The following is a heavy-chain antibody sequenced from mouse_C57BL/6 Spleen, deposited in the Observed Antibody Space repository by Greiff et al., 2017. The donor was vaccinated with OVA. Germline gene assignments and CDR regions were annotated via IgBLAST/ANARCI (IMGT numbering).Heavy chain of an antibody. CDR3: AREDRLLLRYFDV. V-gene: IGHV1-72*01. CDR2: IDPNSGGT. Sequence: QQSCKASGYTFTSYWMHWVKQRPGRGLEWIGRIDPNSGGTKYNEKFKSKATLTVDKPSSTAYMQLSSLTSEDSAVYYCAREDRLLLRYFDVWGTGTTVTVSS. J-gene: IGHJ1*03. D-gene: IGHD1-1*01. CDR1: GYTFTSYW.